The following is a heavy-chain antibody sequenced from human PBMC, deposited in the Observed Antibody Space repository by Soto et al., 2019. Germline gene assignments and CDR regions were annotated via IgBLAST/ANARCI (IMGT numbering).Heavy chain of an antibody. V-gene: IGHV4-59*01. J-gene: IGHJ6*02. D-gene: IGHD2-2*01. CDR3: ARGGYCSSTSCYDSYYYYGMDV. CDR1: GGSISSYY. Sequence: PSETLSLTCTVSGGSISSYYWSWIRQPPGKGLEWIGYIYYSGSTNYNPSLKSRVTISVDTSKNQFSLKLSSVTAADTAVYYCARGGYCSSTSCYDSYYYYGMDVWGQGTTVTVSS. CDR2: IYYSGST.